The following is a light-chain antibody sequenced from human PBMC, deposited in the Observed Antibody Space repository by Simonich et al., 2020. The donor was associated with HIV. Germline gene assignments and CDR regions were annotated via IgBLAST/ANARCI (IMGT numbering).Light chain of an antibody. CDR3: QQSYSPPRT. J-gene: IGKJ1*01. Sequence: EIVLTQSPGTLSLSPGERATLSCRASQSVSSSYLAWYQQKPGLAPRLLIYDASSRATGIPDRFSGSGSGTDFTLTISRLEPEDFATYYCQQSYSPPRTFGQGTNMEIK. CDR1: QSVSSSY. CDR2: DAS. V-gene: IGKV3D-20*01.